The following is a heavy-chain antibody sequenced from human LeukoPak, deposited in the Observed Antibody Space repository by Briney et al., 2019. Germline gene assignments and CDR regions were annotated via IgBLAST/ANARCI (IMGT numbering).Heavy chain of an antibody. CDR1: GGTFSSYA. D-gene: IGHD3-10*01. CDR3: ARDIYSGSGNLHWFDP. CDR2: IIPIFGAT. Sequence: SVKVSCKASGGTFSSYAISWVRQAPGQGLEWMGGIIPIFGATNYAQKFQGRVTITADESTSTAYMELSSLRSEDTAVYYCARDIYSGSGNLHWFDPWGQGTLVTVSS. V-gene: IGHV1-69*13. J-gene: IGHJ5*02.